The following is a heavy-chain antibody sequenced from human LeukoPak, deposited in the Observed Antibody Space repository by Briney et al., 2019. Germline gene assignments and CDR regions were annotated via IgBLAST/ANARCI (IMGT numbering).Heavy chain of an antibody. V-gene: IGHV1-69*06. J-gene: IGHJ4*02. CDR2: IIPIFGTA. D-gene: IGHD2-2*01. CDR3: ARYLIYCSSTSCTRGNFDY. CDR1: GGTFRSYA. Sequence: SVKVSCKASGGTFRSYAISWVRQAPGQGLEWMGGIIPIFGTANYAQKFQGRVTITADKSTSTAYMELSSLRSEDTAVYYCARYLIYCSSTSCTRGNFDYWGQGTLVTVSS.